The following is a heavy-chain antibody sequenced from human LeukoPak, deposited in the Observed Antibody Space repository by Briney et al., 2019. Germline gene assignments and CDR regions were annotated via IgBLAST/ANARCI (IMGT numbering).Heavy chain of an antibody. J-gene: IGHJ4*02. CDR2: INPNSGGT. CDR1: GYAFTGYY. CDR3: ARDDPNFPFDY. V-gene: IGHV1-2*02. Sequence: EASVKVSCKASGYAFTGYYMHWVRQAPGQGLEWMGWINPNSGGTNYAQKFQGRVTMTRDTSISTAYMELSRLRSDDTAVYYCARDDPNFPFDYWGQGTLVTVSS.